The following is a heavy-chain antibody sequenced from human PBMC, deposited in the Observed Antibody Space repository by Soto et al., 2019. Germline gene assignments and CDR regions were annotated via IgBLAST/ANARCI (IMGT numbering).Heavy chain of an antibody. CDR3: AKETSDSNTWQCDF. CDR2: IIGSGGRA. V-gene: IGHV3-23*01. J-gene: IGHJ4*02. D-gene: IGHD6-13*01. Sequence: GGSLRLSCAASGFTFSSYAMSWVRQAPGKGLEWVSSIIGSGGRAFYGDSVKGRFTVSRDNSKNTLYLQMNSLRAEDTALYYCAKETSDSNTWQCDFWGQGTLVTVSS. CDR1: GFTFSSYA.